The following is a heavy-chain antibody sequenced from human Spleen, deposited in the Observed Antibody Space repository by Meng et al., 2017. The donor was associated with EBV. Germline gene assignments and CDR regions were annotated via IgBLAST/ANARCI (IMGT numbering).Heavy chain of an antibody. CDR3: VRDDGYTFGYSWYFDL. CDR2: ISSVSTYI. CDR1: GFTFSSYR. J-gene: IGHJ2*01. Sequence: EVQLVESGXXVXKPGGXXRXXXXXXGFTFSSYRMNWVRQAPGKGLEWVSSISSVSTYIFYAGSVKGRFTISRDNARNSLYLQMNSLRVEDTAVYYCVRDDGYTFGYSWYFDLWGRGTLVNVSS. V-gene: IGHV3-21*01. D-gene: IGHD5-18*01.